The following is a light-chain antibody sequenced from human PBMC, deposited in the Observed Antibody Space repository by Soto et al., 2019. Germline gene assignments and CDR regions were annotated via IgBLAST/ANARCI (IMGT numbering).Light chain of an antibody. Sequence: EIVLTQSPGTVSLSPGERATLSCRASQSVTSSYLAWYQQKPGQAPRLLIYGVSSRATGIPDRFSGSGAGTDFTLTISRLEPGDFAVYYCQQYGDSPLTFGGGTKVDIK. J-gene: IGKJ4*01. V-gene: IGKV3-20*01. CDR3: QQYGDSPLT. CDR1: QSVTSSY. CDR2: GVS.